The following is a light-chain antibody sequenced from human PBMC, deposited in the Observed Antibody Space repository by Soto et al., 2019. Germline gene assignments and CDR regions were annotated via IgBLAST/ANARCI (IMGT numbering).Light chain of an antibody. J-gene: IGLJ3*02. V-gene: IGLV2-14*01. Sequence: QSALTQPASVSGSPGQSITISCTGSSSDIGAYNYVSWYQQHPDKAPKLMIYDVTNRPSGLSNRFSGSKSGSTASLTISGLQAEDEADYYCSSYTSSRIRVFGGGTKVTVL. CDR2: DVT. CDR3: SSYTSSRIRV. CDR1: SSDIGAYNY.